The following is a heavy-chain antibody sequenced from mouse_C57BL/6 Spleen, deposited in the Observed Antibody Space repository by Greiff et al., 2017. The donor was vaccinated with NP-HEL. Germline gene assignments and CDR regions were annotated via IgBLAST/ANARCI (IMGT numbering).Heavy chain of an antibody. Sequence: EVNLVESEGGLVQPGSSMKLSCTASGFTFSDYYMAWVRQVPEKGLEWVANINYDGSSTYYLDSLKSRFIISRDNAKNILYLQMSSLKSEDTATYYCARDGYYGDAMDYWGQGTSVTVSS. CDR2: INYDGSST. CDR3: ARDGYYGDAMDY. CDR1: GFTFSDYY. V-gene: IGHV5-16*01. J-gene: IGHJ4*01. D-gene: IGHD2-3*01.